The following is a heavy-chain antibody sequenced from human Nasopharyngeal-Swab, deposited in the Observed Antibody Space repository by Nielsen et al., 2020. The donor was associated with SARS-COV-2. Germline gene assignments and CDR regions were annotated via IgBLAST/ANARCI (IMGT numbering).Heavy chain of an antibody. Sequence: ASVKVSCKASGYTFTGYYMHWVRQAPGQGLEWMGWINPNSGGTNYAQKFQGRVTMTRDTSINTAYMELSRLRSDDTAVYYCARAWYSSSSQFDPWGQGTLVTVSS. CDR1: GYTFTGYY. J-gene: IGHJ5*02. D-gene: IGHD6-13*01. CDR2: INPNSGGT. V-gene: IGHV1-2*02. CDR3: ARAWYSSSSQFDP.